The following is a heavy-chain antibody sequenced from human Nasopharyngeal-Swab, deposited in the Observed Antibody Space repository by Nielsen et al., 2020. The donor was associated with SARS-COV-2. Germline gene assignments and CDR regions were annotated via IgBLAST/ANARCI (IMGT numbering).Heavy chain of an antibody. CDR1: GFTFSASA. J-gene: IGHJ4*02. V-gene: IGHV3-73*01. Sequence: GGSLRLSCAASGFTFSASAIHWVRQASGNGLDWVGRIRSHGNTYATAYAASVKGRFIIFRDDPTNTAYLQMNSLKTEDTAVYYCTRCGGGCYSGRDYWGQGTLVTVSS. D-gene: IGHD2-15*01. CDR3: TRCGGGCYSGRDY. CDR2: IRSHGNTYAT.